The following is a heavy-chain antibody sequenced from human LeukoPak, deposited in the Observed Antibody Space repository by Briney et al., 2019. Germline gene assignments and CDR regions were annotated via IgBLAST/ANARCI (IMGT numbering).Heavy chain of an antibody. V-gene: IGHV1-69*13. CDR3: AKFKVVVAATPGHYGMDV. J-gene: IGHJ6*02. CDR1: GGTFSSYA. D-gene: IGHD2-15*01. CDR2: IIAIFGTA. Sequence: SVKVSCKASGGTFSSYAISWVRQAPGQGLEWMGGIIAIFGTANYAQKFQGRVTITADESTSTAYMELSSLRSEDTAVYYCAKFKVVVAATPGHYGMDVWGQGTTVTVSS.